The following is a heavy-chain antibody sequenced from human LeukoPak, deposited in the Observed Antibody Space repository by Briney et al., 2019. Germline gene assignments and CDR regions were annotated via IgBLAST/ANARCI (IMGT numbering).Heavy chain of an antibody. J-gene: IGHJ4*02. V-gene: IGHV4-59*08. CDR1: GGSISSYY. CDR3: ARLTYSGSWYPLIDY. D-gene: IGHD6-13*01. CDR2: IYYSGST. Sequence: SETLSLTCTVSGGSISSYYWSWIRQPPGKGLEWIGYIYYSGSTNYNPSLKSRVTISVDTSKNQFTLRLSSVTAADTAVYYCARLTYSGSWYPLIDYWGQGTLVTVSS.